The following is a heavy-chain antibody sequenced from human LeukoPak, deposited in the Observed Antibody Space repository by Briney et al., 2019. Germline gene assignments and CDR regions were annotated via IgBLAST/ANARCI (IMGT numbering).Heavy chain of an antibody. D-gene: IGHD5/OR15-5a*01. J-gene: IGHJ6*02. CDR2: INPNSGGT. V-gene: IGHV1-2*06. CDR3: ARVTPLYYYYYYGMDV. CDR1: GYTFTGYY. Sequence: APVKVSCKASGYTFTGYYMHWVRQAPGQGLEWMGRINPNSGGTNYAQKFQGRVTMTRDTSISTAYMELSRLRSDDTAVYYCARVTPLYYYYYYGMDVWGQGTTVTVSS.